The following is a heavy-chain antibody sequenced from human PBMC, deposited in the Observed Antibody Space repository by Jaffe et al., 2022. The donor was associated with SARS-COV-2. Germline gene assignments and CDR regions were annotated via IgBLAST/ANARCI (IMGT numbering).Heavy chain of an antibody. CDR1: GGSISSGSWW. Sequence: QVQLQESGPGLVKPSETLSLTCTVSGGSISSGSWWWTWIRQPAGKGLDWIGRMWTNGNTNYNPSFRSRATISLHTSTSQFSLTLSSVTAADSAVYYCAREWVGQGITIFDAWGQGVQVTVSS. CDR2: MWTNGNT. CDR3: AREWVGQGITIFDA. V-gene: IGHV4-61*02. D-gene: IGHD3-3*01. J-gene: IGHJ5*02.